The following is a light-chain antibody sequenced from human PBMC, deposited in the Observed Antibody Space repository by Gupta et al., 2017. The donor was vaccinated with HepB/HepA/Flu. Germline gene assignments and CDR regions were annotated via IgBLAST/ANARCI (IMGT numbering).Light chain of an antibody. CDR3: ATWDDTLNAWV. CDR2: NNY. Sequence: QSVLTQPPSASGSPGQRVAVSCSGSSSNIGNNLGNWYQQLPDPAPKLLIYNNYQRPSGVSDRFSGSKSGTSAALAISGLQSEDEAHYYCATWDDTLNAWVFGGGTRLTVL. V-gene: IGLV1-44*01. CDR1: SSNIGNNL. J-gene: IGLJ3*02.